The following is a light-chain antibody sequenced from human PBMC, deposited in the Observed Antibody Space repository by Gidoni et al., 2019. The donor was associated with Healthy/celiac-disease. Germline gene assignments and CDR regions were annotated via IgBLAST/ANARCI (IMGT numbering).Light chain of an antibody. Sequence: EFVLTQSPATLSLSPGERATLACRASQSVSSYLAWYQQKPGQAPRLLIYDASNRATGIPARFSGSGSGTDFTLTISSLEPEDFAVYYCQQHNNWPSFXXXTKVDIK. V-gene: IGKV3-11*01. J-gene: IGKJ3*01. CDR3: QQHNNWPS. CDR2: DAS. CDR1: QSVSSY.